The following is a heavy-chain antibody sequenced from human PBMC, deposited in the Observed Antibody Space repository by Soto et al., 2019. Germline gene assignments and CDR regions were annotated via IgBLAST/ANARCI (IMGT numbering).Heavy chain of an antibody. Sequence: PGGSLRLSCAASGFTFSSYAMSWVRQAPGKGLEWVSAISGSGGSTYYADSVKGRFTISRDNSKNTLYLQMNSLRAEDTAVYYSAKGNWNYRYYFDHWGQGALVTVSS. D-gene: IGHD1-7*01. CDR3: AKGNWNYRYYFDH. V-gene: IGHV3-23*01. CDR2: ISGSGGST. J-gene: IGHJ4*02. CDR1: GFTFSSYA.